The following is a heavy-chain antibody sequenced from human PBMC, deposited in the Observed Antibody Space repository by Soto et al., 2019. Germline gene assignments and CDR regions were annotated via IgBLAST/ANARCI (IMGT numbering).Heavy chain of an antibody. CDR1: GFTFNTFA. V-gene: IGHV3-30*18. Sequence: QVQLVESVGGAVQPGRSLRLACAASGFTFNTFAMHLFRQAPGKGLEWVALISYDGSNKYYADSVKGRITISRDNSKTTLYLQMNSLSAEDTAIYYCAKDSSGWTFDYWGQGTLVTVSS. D-gene: IGHD6-19*01. J-gene: IGHJ4*02. CDR2: ISYDGSNK. CDR3: AKDSSGWTFDY.